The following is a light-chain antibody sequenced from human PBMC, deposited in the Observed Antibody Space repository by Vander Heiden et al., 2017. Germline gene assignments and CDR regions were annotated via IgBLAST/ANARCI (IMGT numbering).Light chain of an antibody. J-gene: IGKJ1*01. CDR1: QSISSY. CDR3: QQSYRTPPT. CDR2: AAS. Sequence: DIQMTQSPSSLSSSVGDRVTIPCRASQSISSYLNWYQQKPGKAPNLLIYAASTWQSGVPSRFSGSGSGTDFTLTISSLKPENFATYYSQQSYRTPPTFGQGTKVEVK. V-gene: IGKV1-39*01.